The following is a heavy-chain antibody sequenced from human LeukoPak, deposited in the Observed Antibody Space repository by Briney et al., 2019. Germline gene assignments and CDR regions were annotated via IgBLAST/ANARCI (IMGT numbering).Heavy chain of an antibody. V-gene: IGHV3-33*01. Sequence: SGGSLRLSCAASGFTFSNYGMHWVRQAPGKGLEWVAVIWYDGSNKYYADSVKGRFTISRDNSKNTLYLQMNSLRAEDTAVYYCARDGYPGYSSSWYLDYWGQGTLVTVSS. J-gene: IGHJ4*02. CDR3: ARDGYPGYSSSWYLDY. D-gene: IGHD6-13*01. CDR2: IWYDGSNK. CDR1: GFTFSNYG.